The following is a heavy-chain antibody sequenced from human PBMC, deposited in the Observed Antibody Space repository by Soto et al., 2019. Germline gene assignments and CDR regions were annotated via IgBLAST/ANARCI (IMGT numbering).Heavy chain of an antibody. V-gene: IGHV3-23*01. Sequence: GGSLRLSCAVSGFTFSNYAMSWVRQAPGKGLEWVSAISGSGGSTYYADSVKGRFTISRDNSKNTLYLQMNSLRAEDTAVYYCAKSPYYYDSSSFDYWGQGTLVTVSS. CDR1: GFTFSNYA. D-gene: IGHD3-22*01. CDR3: AKSPYYYDSSSFDY. J-gene: IGHJ4*02. CDR2: ISGSGGST.